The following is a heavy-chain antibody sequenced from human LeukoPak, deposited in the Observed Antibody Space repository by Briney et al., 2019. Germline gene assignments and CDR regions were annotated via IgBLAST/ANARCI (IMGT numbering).Heavy chain of an antibody. Sequence: GGSLRLSCAASGLAFSTYGMHWVRQAPGKGLEWVAFIRFDGSNKYYADSVKGRFTISRDNAKNTLYLQMNSLRADDTAVYYCTRTEYCTPTSCKYASFWGQGTMVTVSS. CDR1: GLAFSTYG. V-gene: IGHV3-30*02. CDR2: IRFDGSNK. CDR3: TRTEYCTPTSCKYASF. J-gene: IGHJ3*01. D-gene: IGHD2-2*01.